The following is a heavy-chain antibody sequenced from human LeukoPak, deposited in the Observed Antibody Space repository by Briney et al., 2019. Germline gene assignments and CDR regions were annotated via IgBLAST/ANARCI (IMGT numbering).Heavy chain of an antibody. CDR1: GFTFSSYS. J-gene: IGHJ3*02. V-gene: IGHV3-21*01. Sequence: GGSLRLSCAASGFTFSSYSMNWVRQAPGKGLEWVSSISSSSSYIYYADSVKGRFTISRDNAKNSLYLQMNSLRAEDTAVYYCAREPIVGATANAFDIWGQGTMVTVSS. D-gene: IGHD1-26*01. CDR3: AREPIVGATANAFDI. CDR2: ISSSSSYI.